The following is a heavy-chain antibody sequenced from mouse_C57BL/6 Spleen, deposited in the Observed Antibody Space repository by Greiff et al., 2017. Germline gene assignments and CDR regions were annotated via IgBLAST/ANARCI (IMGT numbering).Heavy chain of an antibody. J-gene: IGHJ2*01. D-gene: IGHD2-1*01. Sequence: VQLQQPGAELVKPGASVKLSCKASGYTFTSYWMHWVKQRPGQGLEWIGMIHPNSGSTNYNEKFKSKATLTVDKSSSTAYMQLSSQTSEDSAVYYCARGGNYPYFDDWGQGTTLTVSS. CDR1: GYTFTSYW. V-gene: IGHV1-64*01. CDR3: ARGGNYPYFDD. CDR2: IHPNSGST.